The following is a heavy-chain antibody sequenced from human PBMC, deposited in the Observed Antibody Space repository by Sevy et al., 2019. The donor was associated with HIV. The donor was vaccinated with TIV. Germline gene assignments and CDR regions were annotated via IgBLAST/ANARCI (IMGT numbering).Heavy chain of an antibody. J-gene: IGHJ4*02. D-gene: IGHD3-9*01. CDR2: IRSKAYGGTT. CDR3: TRTYYDILTGQRYFDY. V-gene: IGHV3-49*04. CDR1: GFTFGDYA. Sequence: GGSLRLSCTASGFTFGDYAMSWVRQAPGKGLEWLGFIRSKAYGGTTEYAASVKGRFTISRDDSKSIAYLQMNSLKTEDTAVYYCTRTYYDILTGQRYFDYWGQGTLVTVSS.